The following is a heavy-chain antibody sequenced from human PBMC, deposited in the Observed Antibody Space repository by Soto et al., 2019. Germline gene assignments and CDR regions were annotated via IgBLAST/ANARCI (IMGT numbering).Heavy chain of an antibody. D-gene: IGHD3-9*01. CDR1: GGSISSYY. V-gene: IGHV4-59*01. CDR2: IYYSGST. J-gene: IGHJ6*03. CDR3: GGLGYYYYYMDV. Sequence: PSETLSLTCTVSGGSISSYYWSWIRQPPGKGLEWIGYIYYSGSTNYNPSLKSRVTISVDTSKNQFSLKLSSVTAADTAVYYCGGLGYYYYYMDVWGKGTTVTVSS.